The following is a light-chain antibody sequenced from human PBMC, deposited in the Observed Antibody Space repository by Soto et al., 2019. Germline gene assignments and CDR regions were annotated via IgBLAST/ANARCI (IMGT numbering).Light chain of an antibody. Sequence: QSALTQPPSVSGSPGQSVTISCTGTSSDVGSYNRVSWYQQPPGTAPKLMISEVSNRPSGVPDRFSGSKSGNTASLTISGLQAEDEPDYYCSSYTSSSTYVFGTGTKLTVL. CDR3: SSYTSSSTYV. CDR2: EVS. V-gene: IGLV2-18*02. J-gene: IGLJ1*01. CDR1: SSDVGSYNR.